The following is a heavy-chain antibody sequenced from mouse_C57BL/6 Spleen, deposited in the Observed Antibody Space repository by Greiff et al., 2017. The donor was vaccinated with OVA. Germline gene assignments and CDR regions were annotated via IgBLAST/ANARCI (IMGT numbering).Heavy chain of an antibody. CDR3: ARGLYGSSPMDY. V-gene: IGHV1-64*01. Sequence: QVHVKQPGAELVKPGASVKLSCKASGYTFTSYWMHWVKQRPGQGLEWIGMIHPNSGSTNYNEKFKSKATLTVDKSSSTAYMQLSSLTSEDSAVYYCARGLYGSSPMDYWGQGTSVTVSS. CDR2: IHPNSGST. CDR1: GYTFTSYW. J-gene: IGHJ4*01. D-gene: IGHD1-1*01.